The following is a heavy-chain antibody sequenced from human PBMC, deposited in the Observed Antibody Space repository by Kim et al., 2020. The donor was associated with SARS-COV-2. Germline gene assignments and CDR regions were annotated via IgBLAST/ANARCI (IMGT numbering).Heavy chain of an antibody. D-gene: IGHD3-22*01. Sequence: YNPSLNTRGAISVDTSKRQFSLKLRSVTAADTAVYYCARHWDYYDSSGFDYWGRGTLVTVSS. V-gene: IGHV4-39*01. CDR3: ARHWDYYDSSGFDY. J-gene: IGHJ4*02.